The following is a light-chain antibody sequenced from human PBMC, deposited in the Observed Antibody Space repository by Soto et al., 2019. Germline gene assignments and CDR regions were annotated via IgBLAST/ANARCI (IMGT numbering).Light chain of an antibody. V-gene: IGLV2-8*01. Sequence: QSVLTQPPSASESPGQSVTISCTGTSSDVGGYHYVSWYQHHPGKAPKIIIFEGSKRPSGVSNRFSGSRSGNTASLTISGLQAEDEADYYCCSFAGTGTQYVFGTGTKVTVL. CDR3: CSFAGTGTQYV. CDR1: SSDVGGYHY. CDR2: EGS. J-gene: IGLJ1*01.